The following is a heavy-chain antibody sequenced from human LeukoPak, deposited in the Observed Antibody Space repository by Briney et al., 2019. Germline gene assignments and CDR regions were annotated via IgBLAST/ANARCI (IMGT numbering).Heavy chain of an antibody. D-gene: IGHD1-1*01. CDR1: GGSISSYY. V-gene: IGHV4-4*07. Sequence: SETLSLTCTVSGGSISSYYWTWIRQPAGKALEWIGRIYSGGSTNYNPSLKSRVTISVDTSKNQLSLKLSSVTAADTAVYYCGRHKGRNDYYDGRDVWGQGTTVTVSS. J-gene: IGHJ6*02. CDR3: GRHKGRNDYYDGRDV. CDR2: IYSGGST.